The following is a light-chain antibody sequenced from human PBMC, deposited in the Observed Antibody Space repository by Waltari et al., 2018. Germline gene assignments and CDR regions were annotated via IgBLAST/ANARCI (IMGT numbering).Light chain of an antibody. CDR2: TNN. J-gene: IGLJ3*02. CDR3: ASWDDKLNAWV. CDR1: SSNIGDNH. Sequence: QSVVTQPPSASGTPGQRVTISCSGSSSNIGDNHVYWYQQVPGTAPKLLVHTNNERPSGVPARFTGCKSCTSASLAIYGLRSEDEADYYCASWDDKLNAWVIGGGTRLTVL. V-gene: IGLV1-47*01.